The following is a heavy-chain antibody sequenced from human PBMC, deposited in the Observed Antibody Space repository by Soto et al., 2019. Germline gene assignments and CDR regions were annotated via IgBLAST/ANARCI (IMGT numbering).Heavy chain of an antibody. CDR2: IYHSGST. CDR3: AREGCISTSCYLAYYYYGMDV. J-gene: IGHJ6*02. Sequence: QVQLQESGPGLVKPSGTLSLTCAVSGGSISSSNWWSWVRQPPGKGLEWIGEIYHSGSTNYNPSLTSRVTLPVAQSKNPCSLKLSSLTAADTAVYYCAREGCISTSCYLAYYYYGMDVWGQGTTVTVSS. D-gene: IGHD2-2*01. CDR1: GGSISSSNW. V-gene: IGHV4-4*02.